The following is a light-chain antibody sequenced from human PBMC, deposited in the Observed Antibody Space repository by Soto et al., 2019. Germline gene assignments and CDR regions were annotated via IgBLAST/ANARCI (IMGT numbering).Light chain of an antibody. V-gene: IGLV3-1*01. CDR1: KLGDKY. CDR2: QDT. Sequence: SYELTQPPSVSVSPGQTASITCSGDKLGDKYACWYQQKPGQSAVLVIYQDTKRPSGIPERFSGSNSGNTATLTISGTQAMDEAGFYCQAWANIVVVVFGGGTHLTVL. J-gene: IGLJ2*01. CDR3: QAWANIVVVV.